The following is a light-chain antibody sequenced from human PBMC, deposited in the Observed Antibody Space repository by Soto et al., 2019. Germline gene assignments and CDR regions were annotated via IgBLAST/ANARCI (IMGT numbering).Light chain of an antibody. CDR1: QSLSSSY. CDR2: GAS. CDR3: QQYGSSSYT. Sequence: EIVLTQSPGTLSLSPGERATLSCRASQSLSSSYLAWYQQKPGQAPRLLIYGASSRANGIPDRFSGSGSETDFPLTISRLEPEDFAVYYCQQYGSSSYTFGQGTKLEIK. V-gene: IGKV3-20*01. J-gene: IGKJ2*01.